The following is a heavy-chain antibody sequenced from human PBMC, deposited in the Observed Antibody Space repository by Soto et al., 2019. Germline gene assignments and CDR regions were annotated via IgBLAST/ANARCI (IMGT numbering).Heavy chain of an antibody. V-gene: IGHV4-59*01. J-gene: IGHJ4*02. CDR3: ARALIGGYYYDSSGYYYFDY. D-gene: IGHD3-22*01. CDR2: IYYSGST. CDR1: GGSISSYY. Sequence: SETLSLTCTVSGGSISSYYWSWIRQPPGKGLEWIGYIYYSGSTNYNPSFKSRVTISVDTSKNQFSLKLSSVTAADTAVYYCARALIGGYYYDSSGYYYFDYWGQGTLVTVSS.